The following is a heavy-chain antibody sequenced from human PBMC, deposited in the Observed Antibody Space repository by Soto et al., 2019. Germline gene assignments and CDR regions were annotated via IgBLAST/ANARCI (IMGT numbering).Heavy chain of an antibody. CDR2: ISAYNGNT. V-gene: IGHV1-18*04. D-gene: IGHD6-19*01. CDR1: GYTFTSYG. CDR3: ARCPKPGIAVAGTGNWFDP. Sequence: QVQLVQSGAEVKKPGASVKVSCKASGYTFTSYGISWVRQAPGQGLEWMGWISAYNGNTNYAQKLQGRVTMTTDTTTSTAYMEVRSLRSDDTAVYYCARCPKPGIAVAGTGNWFDPWGQGTLVTVSS. J-gene: IGHJ5*02.